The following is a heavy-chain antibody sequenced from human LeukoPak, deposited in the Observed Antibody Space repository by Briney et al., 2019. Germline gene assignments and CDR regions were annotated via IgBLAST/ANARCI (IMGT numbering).Heavy chain of an antibody. CDR2: IYYSGST. CDR1: GGSISSGGYY. V-gene: IGHV4-31*03. J-gene: IGHJ3*02. D-gene: IGHD3-22*01. CDR3: ASLYYYDSSGYSRHGAFDI. Sequence: SQTLSLTCTVSGGSISSGGYYWSWLRQHPGKGLEWIGYIYYSGSTYYNPSLKSRVTISVDTSKNQCSLKLSSVTAADTAVYYCASLYYYDSSGYSRHGAFDIWGQGTMVTVSS.